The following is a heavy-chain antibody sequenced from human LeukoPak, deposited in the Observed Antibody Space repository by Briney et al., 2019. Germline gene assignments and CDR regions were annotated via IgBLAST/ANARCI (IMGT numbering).Heavy chain of an antibody. Sequence: SETLSLTCAVSGGSISSGGYSWSWIRQPPGKGLEWIGYIYYSGSTNYNPSLKSRVTISVDTSKNQFSLKLSSVTAADTAVYYCARARVRDGSFDYWGQGTLVTVSS. CDR1: GGSISSGGYS. V-gene: IGHV4-61*08. CDR3: ARARVRDGSFDY. J-gene: IGHJ4*02. CDR2: IYYSGST. D-gene: IGHD5-24*01.